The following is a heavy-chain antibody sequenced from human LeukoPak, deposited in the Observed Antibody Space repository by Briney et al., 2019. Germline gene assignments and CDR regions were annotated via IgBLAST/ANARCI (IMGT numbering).Heavy chain of an antibody. CDR2: IRYDGSNK. Sequence: GGSLRLSCAASGFTVSSNYMSWVRQAPGKGLEWVAFIRYDGSNKYYADSVKGRFTISRDNSKNTLYLQMNSLRAEDTAVYYCAKDHNLGYCSGGSCYYFDYWGQGSLVTVSS. CDR3: AKDHNLGYCSGGSCYYFDY. D-gene: IGHD2-15*01. J-gene: IGHJ4*02. V-gene: IGHV3-30*02. CDR1: GFTVSSNY.